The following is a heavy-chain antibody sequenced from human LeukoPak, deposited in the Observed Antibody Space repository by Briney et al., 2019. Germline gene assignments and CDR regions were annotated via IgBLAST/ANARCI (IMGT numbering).Heavy chain of an antibody. V-gene: IGHV1-2*02. D-gene: IGHD5-12*01. CDR2: INPNSGGT. CDR3: ARDPGYSGYDGGLGFDY. CDR1: GYTFTGYY. J-gene: IGHJ4*02. Sequence: GASVKVSCKASGYTFTGYYMHWVRQAPGQGLEWMGWINPNSGGTNYAQKFQGRVTITRDTSASTAYMELSSLRSEDTAMYYCARDPGYSGYDGGLGFDYWGQGTLVTVSS.